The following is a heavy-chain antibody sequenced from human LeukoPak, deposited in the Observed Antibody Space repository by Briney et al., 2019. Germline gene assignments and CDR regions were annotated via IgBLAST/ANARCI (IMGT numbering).Heavy chain of an antibody. D-gene: IGHD3-10*01. V-gene: IGHV4-61*02. CDR2: IYTSGST. Sequence: SQTLSLTCTVSGGSISSGWYYWGWIRQPAGKGLEWIGRIYTSGSTNYSPSLKSRVTISVDKSKNQFSLKLSSVTAADTAVYYCASGNIDSITMVRGEDWFDPWGQGTLVTVSS. J-gene: IGHJ5*02. CDR1: GGSISSGWYY. CDR3: ASGNIDSITMVRGEDWFDP.